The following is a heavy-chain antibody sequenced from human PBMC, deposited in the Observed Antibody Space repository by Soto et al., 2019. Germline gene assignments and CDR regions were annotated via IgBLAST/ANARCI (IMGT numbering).Heavy chain of an antibody. CDR2: IYYSGST. CDR1: GGSISSGGYY. D-gene: IGHD3-10*01. CDR3: ARHSYYGSGSYYNKEINWFDP. V-gene: IGHV4-31*03. J-gene: IGHJ5*02. Sequence: PSETLSLTCTVSGGSISSGGYYWSWIRQHPGKGLEWIGYIYYSGSTYYNPSLKSRVTISVDTSKNQFSLKLSSVTAADTAVYYCARHSYYGSGSYYNKEINWFDPWGQGTLVTVSS.